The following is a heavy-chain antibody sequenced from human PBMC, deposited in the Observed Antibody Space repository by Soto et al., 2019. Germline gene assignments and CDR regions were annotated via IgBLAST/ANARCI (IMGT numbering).Heavy chain of an antibody. Sequence: TSETLSLTCTVSGGSISSYYWSWIRQPPGKGLEWIGYIYYSGSTNYNPSLKSRVTISVDTSKNQFSLKLSSVTAADTAVYYCARRWGGGFDIWGQGTMVTVSS. CDR1: GGSISSYY. J-gene: IGHJ3*02. V-gene: IGHV4-59*08. D-gene: IGHD1-26*01. CDR2: IYYSGST. CDR3: ARRWGGGFDI.